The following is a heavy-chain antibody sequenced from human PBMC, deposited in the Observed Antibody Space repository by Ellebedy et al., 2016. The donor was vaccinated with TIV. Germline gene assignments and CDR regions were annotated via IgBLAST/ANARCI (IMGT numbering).Heavy chain of an antibody. D-gene: IGHD6-19*01. CDR1: GGTFSSYA. J-gene: IGHJ5*02. CDR2: IIPIFGTA. Sequence: SVKVSCXASGGTFSSYAISWVRQAPGQGLEWMGGIIPIFGTANYAQKFQGRVTITADESTSTAYMELSSLRSDDTAVYYCARKGHSSGWYGSRWFDPWGQGTLVTVSS. V-gene: IGHV1-69*13. CDR3: ARKGHSSGWYGSRWFDP.